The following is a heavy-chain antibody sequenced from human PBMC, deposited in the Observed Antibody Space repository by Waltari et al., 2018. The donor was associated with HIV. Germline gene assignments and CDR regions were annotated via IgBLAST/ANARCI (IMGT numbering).Heavy chain of an antibody. J-gene: IGHJ4*02. CDR3: ARGPGYYFDS. CDR1: GGSVSSSVYY. V-gene: IGHV4-39*02. CDR2: IYYSENT. Sequence: QLQLQESGLGLVKPSETLSLTCTVSGGSVSSSVYYWGWIRQPPGKGLEWIGNIYYSENTYYSPSLKSRVTISVDTSKNHFSLRVTSVTAADTAVYYCARGPGYYFDSWGQGTLVTVSS. D-gene: IGHD3-10*01.